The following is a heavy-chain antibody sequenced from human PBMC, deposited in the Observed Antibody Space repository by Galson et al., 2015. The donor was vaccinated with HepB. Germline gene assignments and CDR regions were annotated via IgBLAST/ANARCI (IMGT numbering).Heavy chain of an antibody. J-gene: IGHJ4*02. D-gene: IGHD2-8*01. CDR3: ARVSPRLIGDY. Sequence: VKVSCKASGYTFTGYYMHWVRQAPGQGLEWMGWINPKSGGTNYAQKFQGRVTMTRDTSISTVYMELSRLRSDDSAVYYCARVSPRLIGDYWGQGTLVTVSS. CDR1: GYTFTGYY. V-gene: IGHV1-2*02. CDR2: INPKSGGT.